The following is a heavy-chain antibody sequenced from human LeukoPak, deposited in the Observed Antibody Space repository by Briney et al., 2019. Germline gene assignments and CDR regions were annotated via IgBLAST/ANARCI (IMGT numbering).Heavy chain of an antibody. D-gene: IGHD3-22*01. J-gene: IGHJ3*02. CDR2: ISASGGTT. V-gene: IGHV3-23*01. Sequence: GGSLRLSCAASGFTFSNYAMTWVRQAPGKGLEWVSGISASGGTTYYADSVKGRFAISRDNSKNTLYLQMNSLRAEDTAVYYCAKRPRDTSGYYLGAFDIWGQGTMVTVSS. CDR3: AKRPRDTSGYYLGAFDI. CDR1: GFTFSNYA.